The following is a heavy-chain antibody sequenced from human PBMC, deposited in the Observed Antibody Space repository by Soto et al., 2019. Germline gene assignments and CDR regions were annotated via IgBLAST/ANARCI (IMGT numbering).Heavy chain of an antibody. CDR1: GGTFSSYA. D-gene: IGHD3-9*01. CDR2: IIPISGTA. CDR3: AREPVTDYNILPGAQDDDGTSST. J-gene: IGHJ4*02. V-gene: IGHV1-69*12. Sequence: QVQLVQSGAEVKKPGSSVKVSCKASGGTFSSYAISWVRQAPGQGLEWMGGIIPISGTANYAQKFQGRVTITAAEPTSSAYMERRSLRSEDTAVYYCAREPVTDYNILPGAQDDDGTSSTWGQGTMVTVSS.